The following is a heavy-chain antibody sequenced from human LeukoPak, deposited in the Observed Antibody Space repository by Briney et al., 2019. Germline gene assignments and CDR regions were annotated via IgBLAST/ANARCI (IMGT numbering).Heavy chain of an antibody. Sequence: ASVKVSCMASGYTFTSYYIHWVRQAPGQGLEWMGIINPSGGSTSYAQKFQGRVTMTRDTSTSTVYMELSSLRSEDTAFYYCARAITAGRRFDYWGQGTLVTVSS. CDR2: INPSGGST. D-gene: IGHD6-13*01. CDR1: GYTFTSYY. J-gene: IGHJ4*02. V-gene: IGHV1-46*01. CDR3: ARAITAGRRFDY.